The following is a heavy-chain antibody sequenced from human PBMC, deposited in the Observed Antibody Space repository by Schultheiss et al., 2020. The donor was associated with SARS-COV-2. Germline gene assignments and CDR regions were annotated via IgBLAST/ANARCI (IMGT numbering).Heavy chain of an antibody. CDR2: IYYSGST. CDR3: ASGGSYSDWFDP. D-gene: IGHD1-26*01. Sequence: SETLSLTCTVSGGSISSYYWSWIRQPPGKGLEWIGNIYYSGSTNYNPSFKSRVTISLDTSKNQLSLKLSSVTAADTAVYYCASGGSYSDWFDPWGQGTLVTVSS. V-gene: IGHV4-59*01. CDR1: GGSISSYY. J-gene: IGHJ5*02.